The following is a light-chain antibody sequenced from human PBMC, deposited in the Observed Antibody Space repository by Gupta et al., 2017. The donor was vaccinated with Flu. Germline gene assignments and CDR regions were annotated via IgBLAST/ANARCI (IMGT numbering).Light chain of an antibody. V-gene: IGLV2-18*02. CDR1: SSDVGIYNR. CDR3: SSYTTSSTVI. CDR2: EVS. Sequence: SSDVGIYNRVSWYQQPPGTAPKLMIYEVSNRPSGVPDRFSGSKSGNTASLTISGLQAEDEADYYCSSYTTSSTVIFGGGTKVTVL. J-gene: IGLJ2*01.